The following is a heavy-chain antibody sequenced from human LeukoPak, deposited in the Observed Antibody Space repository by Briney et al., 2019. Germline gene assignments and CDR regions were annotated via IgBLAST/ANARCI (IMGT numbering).Heavy chain of an antibody. Sequence: GGSLRLSCAVSGFTFKSYWMSWVRQAPGKGLEWVANIKQDGSETDYVDSVKGRFTISRDNAKNTLYMQMNSLRAEDTAVYFFSRLIFFCCCHFYFFFFYNWGQGTLVTVSS. D-gene: IGHD2-21*01. CDR2: IKQDGSET. CDR3: SRLIFFCCCHFYFFFFYN. CDR1: GFTFKSYW. J-gene: IGHJ4*02. V-gene: IGHV3-7*01.